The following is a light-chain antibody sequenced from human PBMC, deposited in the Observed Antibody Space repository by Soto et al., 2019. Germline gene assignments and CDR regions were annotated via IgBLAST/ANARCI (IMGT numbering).Light chain of an antibody. CDR1: QSVNSD. CDR2: GAS. CDR3: QQYNQWPPWT. Sequence: EIVMTQSPATLSVSPGERATLSCRASQSVNSDLAWYQQKPGQAPRLLIYGASTRATGIPARFRGSGSGTDFTLTISSLQSEDFAVYYRQQYNQWPPWTFGQGTKVEIK. J-gene: IGKJ1*01. V-gene: IGKV3-15*01.